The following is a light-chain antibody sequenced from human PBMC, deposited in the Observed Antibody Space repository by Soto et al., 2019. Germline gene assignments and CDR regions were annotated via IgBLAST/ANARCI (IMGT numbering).Light chain of an antibody. V-gene: IGKV3-15*01. J-gene: IGKJ1*01. Sequence: EIMMTQSPANVSVFPGERATLSCRASQSIDSDLAWYQQKPGHVPRLLIYGASTRATGVPARFSGSGSGTEFTLTIISLQSDDFAVYYRQQYSHWRTFGPGTKVEIK. CDR3: QQYSHWRT. CDR1: QSIDSD. CDR2: GAS.